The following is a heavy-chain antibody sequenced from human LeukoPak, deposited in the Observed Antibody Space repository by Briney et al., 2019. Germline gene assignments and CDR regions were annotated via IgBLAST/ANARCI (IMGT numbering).Heavy chain of an antibody. CDR2: IIPIFGTA. D-gene: IGHD2-2*01. Sequence: ASVKVSCKASGGTFSSYAISWVRQAPGQGLEWMGGIIPIFGTANYAQKFQGRVTITADESTSTAYMELSSLRSEDTAVYYWARNVGYCVSTSCLPHLDYGGKGTLVTVPS. J-gene: IGHJ4*02. CDR1: GGTFSSYA. CDR3: ARNVGYCVSTSCLPHLDY. V-gene: IGHV1-69*13.